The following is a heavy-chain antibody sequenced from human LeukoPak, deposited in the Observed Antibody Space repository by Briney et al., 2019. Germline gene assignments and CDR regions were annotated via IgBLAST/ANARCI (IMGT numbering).Heavy chain of an antibody. J-gene: IGHJ5*02. V-gene: IGHV4-38-2*02. D-gene: IGHD2-2*01. CDR3: ARGSGRTIVVVPAAIWSPVHNWFDP. CDR1: GYSISSGYY. Sequence: SETLSLTCTVSGYSISSGYYWGWIRQPPGKGLEWIGSIYHSGSTNYNPSLKSRVTISVDTSKNQFSLKLSSVTAADTAVYYCARGSGRTIVVVPAAIWSPVHNWFDPWGQGTLVTVSS. CDR2: IYHSGST.